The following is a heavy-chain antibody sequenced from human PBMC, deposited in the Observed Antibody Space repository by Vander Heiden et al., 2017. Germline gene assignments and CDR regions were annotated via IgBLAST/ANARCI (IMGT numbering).Heavy chain of an antibody. Sequence: EVQLLESGGGLVQPGGSLRLSCAASGFTFSSYAMNWVRQAPGKGLGWVSVIDGSGGSTYYADSVKGRFTISRDNSENMLYLQMNSLRAEDTAVYYCAKRPTSSWSAFDYWGQGTLVTVSS. CDR2: IDGSGGST. CDR3: AKRPTSSWSAFDY. V-gene: IGHV3-23*01. J-gene: IGHJ4*02. D-gene: IGHD6-13*01. CDR1: GFTFSSYA.